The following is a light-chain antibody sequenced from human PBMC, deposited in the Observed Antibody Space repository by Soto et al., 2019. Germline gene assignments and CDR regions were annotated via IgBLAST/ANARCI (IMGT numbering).Light chain of an antibody. V-gene: IGKV3-20*01. CDR1: QSVSSSY. J-gene: IGKJ4*01. CDR3: QQYSSSPLT. Sequence: EIVLTQSPGTLSLSPGERATLSCRASQSVSSSYLAWYQQKPGQAPRLLFYGASSRATGIPDRFSGSGSGTDFTLTISRLEPEDFAVYYCQQYSSSPLTFGGGTKVEIK. CDR2: GAS.